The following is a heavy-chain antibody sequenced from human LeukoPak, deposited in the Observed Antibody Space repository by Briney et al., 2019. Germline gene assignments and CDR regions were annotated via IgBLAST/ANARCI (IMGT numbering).Heavy chain of an antibody. CDR3: ARGNYYYYMDV. V-gene: IGHV4-4*07. J-gene: IGHJ6*03. CDR1: GGSIGSYY. CDR2: LHTSGNN. Sequence: PSETLSLTCTVSGGSIGSYYWNWIRQPAGKGLEWIGRLHTSGNNNYNPSLKSRVTMSVDPSKNQFSLKLNSVTAADTAVYYCARGNYYYYMDVWGKGTTVTVSS.